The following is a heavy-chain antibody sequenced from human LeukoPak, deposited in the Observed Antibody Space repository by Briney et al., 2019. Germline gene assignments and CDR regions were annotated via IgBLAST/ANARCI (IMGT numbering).Heavy chain of an antibody. CDR3: AREGGPYRPLDY. V-gene: IGHV4-39*02. CDR1: GGSISSSSYY. Sequence: PSETLSLTCTVSGGSISSSSYYWGCIRQPPGKGLEWIGSIFYSGSTYYNPSLKSRVTISLDTSKNQFSLKLTSVTAADTAVYYCAREGGPYRPLDYSGQGTLVTVSS. CDR2: IFYSGST. J-gene: IGHJ4*02.